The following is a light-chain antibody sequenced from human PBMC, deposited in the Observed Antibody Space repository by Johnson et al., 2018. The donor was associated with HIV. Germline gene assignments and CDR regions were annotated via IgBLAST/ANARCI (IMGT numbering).Light chain of an antibody. J-gene: IGLJ1*01. V-gene: IGLV1-51*01. CDR3: GTWDGTLSGV. CDR2: DTN. Sequence: QSVLTQPPSVSAAPGQKINISCSGSTSNIGSNYVSWYQQLPGTAPKLLIYDTNKRPSGIPDRFSGSKSGTSATLGITGLQAGDEADYYCGTWDGTLSGVFGTGTKATVL. CDR1: TSNIGSNY.